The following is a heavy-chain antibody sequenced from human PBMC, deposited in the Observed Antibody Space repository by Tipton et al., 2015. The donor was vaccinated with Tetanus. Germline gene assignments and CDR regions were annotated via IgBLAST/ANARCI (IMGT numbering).Heavy chain of an antibody. CDR3: ARGSPRGYSYGYVGYYYYGMDV. Sequence: TLSLTCTVSGGSISSYYWSWIRQPAGKGLEWIGEINHSGSTNYNPSLKSRVTISVDTSKNQFSLKLSSVTAADTAVYYCARGSPRGYSYGYVGYYYYGMDVWGQGTTVTVSS. V-gene: IGHV4-34*01. CDR1: GGSISSYY. J-gene: IGHJ6*02. D-gene: IGHD5-18*01. CDR2: INHSGST.